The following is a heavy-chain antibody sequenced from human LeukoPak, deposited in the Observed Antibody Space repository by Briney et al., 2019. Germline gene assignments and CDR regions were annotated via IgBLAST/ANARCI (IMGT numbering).Heavy chain of an antibody. D-gene: IGHD3-22*01. V-gene: IGHV4-38-2*02. Sequence: SETLPLTCTVSGYSISSGYYWGWIRQPPGKGLEWIGSIYHSGSTYYNPSLKSRLTISVDTSKNPFSLKLRSVSAADTAVYYCARDLYYDSSGYKSYFDYWGQGTLVTVSS. J-gene: IGHJ4*02. CDR1: GYSISSGYY. CDR3: ARDLYYDSSGYKSYFDY. CDR2: IYHSGST.